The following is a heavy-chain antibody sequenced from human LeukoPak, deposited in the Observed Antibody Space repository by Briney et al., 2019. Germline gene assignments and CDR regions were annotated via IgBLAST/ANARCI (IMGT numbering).Heavy chain of an antibody. D-gene: IGHD3-22*01. CDR2: IKQDGSEK. V-gene: IGHV3-7*01. CDR1: GFTFSSYW. CDR3: ARDRTYDSSGYSDY. Sequence: TGGSLRLSCAASGFTFSSYWMSWVRQAPGKGLEWVANIKQDGSEKYYVDSVKGRFTISRDNAKNSLYLQMNSLRAEDTAVYYCARDRTYDSSGYSDYWGQGTLVTVSS. J-gene: IGHJ4*02.